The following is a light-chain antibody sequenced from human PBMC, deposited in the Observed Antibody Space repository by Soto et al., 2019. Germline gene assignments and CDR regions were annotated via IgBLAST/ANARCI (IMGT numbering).Light chain of an antibody. CDR2: RNN. Sequence: QSVLTQPPSASGTPGQRVTISCSGSSSNIGSNYVYWYQQLPGTAPKLLIYRNNQRPSGVPDRFSGSKSGTSASLAISGLPFEGEADYYWSAWDDSLSGQLVFGGGTKLTVL. CDR1: SSNIGSNY. CDR3: SAWDDSLSGQLV. J-gene: IGLJ3*02. V-gene: IGLV1-47*01.